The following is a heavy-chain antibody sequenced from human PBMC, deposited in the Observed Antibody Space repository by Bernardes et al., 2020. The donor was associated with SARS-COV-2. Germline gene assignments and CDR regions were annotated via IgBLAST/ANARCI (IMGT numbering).Heavy chain of an antibody. D-gene: IGHD2-2*01. CDR1: GYTFTSYG. Sequence: ASVKVSCKASGYTFTSYGISWVRQAPGQGLEWMGWISAYNGNTNYAQKLQGRVTMTTDTSTSTAYMELRSLRSDDTAVYYCARAFLIVVVPAASDSGPVTSTAYYYYYGMDVWGQGTTVTVSS. CDR3: ARAFLIVVVPAASDSGPVTSTAYYYYYGMDV. V-gene: IGHV1-18*01. J-gene: IGHJ6*02. CDR2: ISAYNGNT.